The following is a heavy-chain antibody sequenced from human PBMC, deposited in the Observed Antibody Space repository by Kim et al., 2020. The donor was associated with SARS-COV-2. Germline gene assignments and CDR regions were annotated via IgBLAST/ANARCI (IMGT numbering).Heavy chain of an antibody. J-gene: IGHJ5*02. V-gene: IGHV5-51*01. Sequence: GESLKISCKGSGYSFTSYWIGWVRQMPGKGLEWMGIIYPGDSDTRYSPSFQGQVTISADKSISTAYLQWSSLKASDTAMYYCARIRFGEPPGGFDGQPDPWFDPWGQGTLVTVSS. CDR3: ARIRFGEPPGGFDGQPDPWFDP. CDR1: GYSFTSYW. D-gene: IGHD3-10*01. CDR2: IYPGDSDT.